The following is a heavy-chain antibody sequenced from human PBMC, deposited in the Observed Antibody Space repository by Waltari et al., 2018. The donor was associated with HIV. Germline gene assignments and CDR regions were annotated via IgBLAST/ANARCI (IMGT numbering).Heavy chain of an antibody. J-gene: IGHJ6*03. D-gene: IGHD1-7*01. CDR2: IYWDDDK. CDR3: ARSAGTNDYYYYYYMDV. V-gene: IGHV2-5*02. CDR1: GFSLTTSAVG. Sequence: QITLKESGPSLVKPTQTLTLTCTFSGFSLTTSAVGVGWIRQPPGKALEWLALIYWDDDKRYSPSLRSRLTITKDTSKSQVVLTMTNMDPVDTATYYCARSAGTNDYYYYYYMDVWGKGTTVTVSS.